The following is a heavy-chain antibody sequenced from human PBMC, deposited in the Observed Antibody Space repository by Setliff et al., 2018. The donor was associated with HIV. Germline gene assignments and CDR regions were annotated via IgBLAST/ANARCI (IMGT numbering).Heavy chain of an antibody. D-gene: IGHD6-13*01. CDR1: GGSISSYY. CDR3: ARGRGSSSSWPIDY. J-gene: IGHJ4*02. CDR2: INTSGMT. Sequence: PSETLSLTCTVSGGSISSYYWSWIRQPPGKGLEWIGYINTSGMTNYNPSLQSRVTISIDTSKNQFSLKLSSVTAADTAVYFCARGRGSSSSWPIDYWGQGTLVTVSS. V-gene: IGHV4-4*09.